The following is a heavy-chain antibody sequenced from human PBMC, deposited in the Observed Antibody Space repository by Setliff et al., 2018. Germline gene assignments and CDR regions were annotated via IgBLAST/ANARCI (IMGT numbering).Heavy chain of an antibody. Sequence: ASVKVSCKASGYTFSDYGITWVRQAPGQGLEWMGWISAYTGNAYYAHKLQDRVTMTTDTSTGTAYMELRSLTSDDTAVYYCSGLVRYCTTTSCQRLSGDEYWGQGTVVTVSS. J-gene: IGHJ4*02. D-gene: IGHD2-2*01. CDR3: SGLVRYCTTTSCQRLSGDEY. CDR2: ISAYTGNA. CDR1: GYTFSDYG. V-gene: IGHV1-18*01.